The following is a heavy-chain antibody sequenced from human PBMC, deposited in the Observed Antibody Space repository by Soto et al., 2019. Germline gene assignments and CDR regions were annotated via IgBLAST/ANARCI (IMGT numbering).Heavy chain of an antibody. Sequence: EPQLLESGGGLVQPGGSLRLSCETSGFTFHYYAMHWVRQAPGTGLEWVSGISGSGAFTFYADSVKGRFTIARESTKNTLYQQMNSLRVENTAIYYCAKAIYDFMGGSDGHSYTDYWGQGTLVSVSS. V-gene: IGHV3-23*01. CDR2: ISGSGAFT. J-gene: IGHJ4*02. CDR3: AKAIYDFMGGSDGHSYTDY. D-gene: IGHD2-21*02. CDR1: GFTFHYYA.